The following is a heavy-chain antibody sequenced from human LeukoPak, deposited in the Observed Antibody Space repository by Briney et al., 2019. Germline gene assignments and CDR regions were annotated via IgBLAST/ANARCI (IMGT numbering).Heavy chain of an antibody. V-gene: IGHV3-23*01. D-gene: IGHD3-9*01. CDR2: ISGSGGST. CDR3: AKGRVLRYFDWSPMFDY. J-gene: IGHJ4*02. Sequence: PGGSLRLSRAASGFTFSSYAMSWVRQAPGKGLEWVSAISGSGGSTYYADSVKARFTISRDNSKNTLHLQMNSPRAEDTAVYYCAKGRVLRYFDWSPMFDYWGQGTLVTVSS. CDR1: GFTFSSYA.